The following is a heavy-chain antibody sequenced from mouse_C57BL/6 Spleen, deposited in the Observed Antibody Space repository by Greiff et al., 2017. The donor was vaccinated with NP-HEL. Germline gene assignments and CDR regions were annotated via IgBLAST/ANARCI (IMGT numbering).Heavy chain of an antibody. V-gene: IGHV5-4*01. J-gene: IGHJ1*03. CDR1: GFTFSSYA. Sequence: EVHLVESGGGLVKPGGSLKLSCAASGFTFSSYAMSWVRQTPEKRLEWVATISDGGSYTYYPDNVKGRFTISRDNAKNNLYLQMSHLKSEDTAMYYCARGAYGSSWYFDVWGTGTTVTVSS. CDR3: ARGAYGSSWYFDV. CDR2: ISDGGSYT. D-gene: IGHD1-1*01.